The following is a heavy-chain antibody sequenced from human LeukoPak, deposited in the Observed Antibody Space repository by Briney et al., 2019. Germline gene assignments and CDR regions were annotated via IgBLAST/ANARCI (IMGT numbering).Heavy chain of an antibody. V-gene: IGHV5-10-1*01. D-gene: IGHD3-9*01. CDR3: ARRGYNYDTLSGSDGFDI. CDR1: GYHLTSYW. J-gene: IGHJ3*02. CDR2: IDPSGSHT. Sequence: GESLKISCQASGYHLTSYWINWVRQMPGKGLQWVGRIDPSGSHTHYSPSFQGHVALSIDKSINTAYLQWTSLKASDTAMYYCARRGYNYDTLSGSDGFDIWGQGTMVTVSS.